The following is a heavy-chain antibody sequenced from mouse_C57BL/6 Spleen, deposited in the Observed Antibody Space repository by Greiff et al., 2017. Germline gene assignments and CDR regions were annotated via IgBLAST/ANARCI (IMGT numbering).Heavy chain of an antibody. CDR2: IDPSDSET. D-gene: IGHD2-1*01. CDR1: GYTFTSYW. V-gene: IGHV1-52*01. J-gene: IGHJ3*01. CDR3: ARYGNYEAAY. Sequence: VQLSCKASGYTFTSYWMHWVKQRPIQGLEWIGNIDPSDSETHYNQKFKDKATLTVDKSSSTAYMQLSSLTSEDSAVYYCARYGNYEAAYWGQGTLVTVSA.